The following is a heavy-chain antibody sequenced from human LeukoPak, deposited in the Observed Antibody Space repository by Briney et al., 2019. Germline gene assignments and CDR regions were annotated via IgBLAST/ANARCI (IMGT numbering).Heavy chain of an antibody. J-gene: IGHJ4*02. CDR1: GGSISSSSYY. CDR2: IYYSGST. V-gene: IGHV4-39*07. D-gene: IGHD6-13*01. CDR3: ARVQAAAGDY. Sequence: PSETLSLTCTVSGGSISSSSYYWGWIRQPPGKGLEWIGGIYYSGSTYYNPSLKSRVTISVDTSKNQFSLKLSSVTAADTAVYYCARVQAAAGDYWGQGTLVTVSS.